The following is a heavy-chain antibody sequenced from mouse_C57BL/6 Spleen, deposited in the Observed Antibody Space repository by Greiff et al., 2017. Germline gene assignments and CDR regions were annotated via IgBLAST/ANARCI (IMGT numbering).Heavy chain of an antibody. D-gene: IGHD1-1*01. J-gene: IGHJ1*03. CDR3: AMGTTVVAPYWYFDV. CDR1: GFNIKNTY. V-gene: IGHV14-3*01. CDR2: IDPANGNT. Sequence: VQLQQSVAELVRPGASVKLSCTASGFNIKNTYMHWVKQRPEQGLEWIGRIDPANGNTKYAPKFQGKATITADTSSNTAYLQLSSLTSEDTAIYYCAMGTTVVAPYWYFDVWGTGTTVTVSS.